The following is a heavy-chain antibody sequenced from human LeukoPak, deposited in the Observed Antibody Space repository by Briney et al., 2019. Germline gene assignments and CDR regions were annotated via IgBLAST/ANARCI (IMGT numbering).Heavy chain of an antibody. V-gene: IGHV3-74*01. J-gene: IGHJ4*02. CDR2: IKGDGSMT. Sequence: GGSLRLSCAASGFNFRTYSVDWVRQAPGKGLVWVSRIKGDGSMTFYADSVKGRFTISRDNAKNTLYLQMNSLRAEDTAVYYCARSDYTDYWGQGTLVTVSS. CDR1: GFNFRTYS. CDR3: ARSDYTDY. D-gene: IGHD3-3*01.